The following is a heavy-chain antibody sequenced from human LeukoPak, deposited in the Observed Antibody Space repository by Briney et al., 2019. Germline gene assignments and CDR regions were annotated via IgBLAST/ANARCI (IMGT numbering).Heavy chain of an antibody. Sequence: ASVKVSCKASGGTFSSYAISWVRQAPGQGLEWMGRIIPILGIANYAQKFQGRVTITADKSTSTAYMELSSLRSEDTAVYYCAGGSRRDGYDYWGQGTLVTVSS. J-gene: IGHJ4*02. V-gene: IGHV1-69*04. D-gene: IGHD5-24*01. CDR2: IIPILGIA. CDR1: GGTFSSYA. CDR3: AGGSRRDGYDY.